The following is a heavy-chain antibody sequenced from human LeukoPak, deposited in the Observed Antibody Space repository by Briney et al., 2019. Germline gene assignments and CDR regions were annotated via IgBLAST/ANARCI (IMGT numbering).Heavy chain of an antibody. CDR3: ATFSPSGYYYDSSGYHY. J-gene: IGHJ4*02. D-gene: IGHD3-22*01. CDR2: IYPGDSDT. V-gene: IGHV5-51*01. Sequence: GESLKISCKGSGYRFTSYWIGWVRPMPGKGLEWMGIIYPGDSDTRYSPSFQGQVTISADKSISTAYLQWSSLKASDTAMYYCATFSPSGYYYDSSGYHYWGQGTLVTVSS. CDR1: GYRFTSYW.